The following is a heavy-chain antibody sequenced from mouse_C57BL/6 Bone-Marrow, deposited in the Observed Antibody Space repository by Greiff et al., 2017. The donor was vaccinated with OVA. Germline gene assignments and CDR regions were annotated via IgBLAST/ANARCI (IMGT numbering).Heavy chain of an antibody. J-gene: IGHJ2*01. V-gene: IGHV1-55*01. CDR2: IYPGSGST. D-gene: IGHD2-2*01. CDR1: GYTFTSYW. Sequence: QVQLKQPGAELVKPGASVKMSCKASGYTFTSYWITWVKQRPGQGLEWIGDIYPGSGSTNYNEKFKSKATLTVDTSSSTAYMQLSILTSEDSAVYYCARFYYGYDDYWGQGTTLTVSS. CDR3: ARFYYGYDDY.